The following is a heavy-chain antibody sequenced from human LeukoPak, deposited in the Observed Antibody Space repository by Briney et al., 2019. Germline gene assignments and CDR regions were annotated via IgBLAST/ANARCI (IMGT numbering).Heavy chain of an antibody. D-gene: IGHD6-19*01. V-gene: IGHV3-53*01. Sequence: GGSLRLSCVASGFTVGSTHMSWYRQAPGKGLEWVSVIYNRGDRNYADSVKGRFTISRDNAKNSLYLQMNSLRAEDTAVYYCARDRAVAGVDYYYYMDVWGKGTTVTVSS. CDR1: GFTVGSTH. CDR3: ARDRAVAGVDYYYYMDV. J-gene: IGHJ6*03. CDR2: IYNRGDR.